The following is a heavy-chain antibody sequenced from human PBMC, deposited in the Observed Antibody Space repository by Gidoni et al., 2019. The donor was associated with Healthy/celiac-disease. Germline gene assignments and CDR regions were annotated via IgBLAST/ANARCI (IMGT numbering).Heavy chain of an antibody. CDR2: IVTAGDT. J-gene: IGHJ2*01. Sequence: EVQLVESGGGLVQPGGSLRLSCAASGCTCSSYDVHWVRQATGKGMGCVSAIVTAGDTSYPGYVNGRFTISRENAKNSLYLQMNSLRAEDTAVYYCARGPDYYDSSGYLSWYFDLWGRGTLVTVSS. CDR3: ARGPDYYDSSGYLSWYFDL. V-gene: IGHV3-13*01. D-gene: IGHD3-22*01. CDR1: GCTCSSYD.